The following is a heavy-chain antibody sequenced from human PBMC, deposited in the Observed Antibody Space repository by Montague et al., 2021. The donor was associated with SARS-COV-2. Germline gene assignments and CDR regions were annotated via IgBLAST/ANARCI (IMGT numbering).Heavy chain of an antibody. CDR3: ARRTYDILTGYDYGMDV. Sequence: PALVKPTQTLTLTCTFSGFSLSTSGMCVSWIRQPPGRALEWLARIDWDDDKYYSTSLKTRLNISKDTSKNQVVLTMTNMDPVDKATYYCARRTYDILTGYDYGMDVWGQGTTVTVSS. J-gene: IGHJ6*02. CDR2: IDWDDDK. CDR1: GFSLSTSGMC. D-gene: IGHD3-9*01. V-gene: IGHV2-70*11.